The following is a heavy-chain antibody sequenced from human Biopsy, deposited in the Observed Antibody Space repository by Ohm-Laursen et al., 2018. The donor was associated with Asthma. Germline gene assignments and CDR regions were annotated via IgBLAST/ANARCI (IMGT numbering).Heavy chain of an antibody. J-gene: IGHJ4*02. CDR1: GGSMSSSSYY. Sequence: GTLSLTCTVSGGSMSSSSYYWGWIRQPPGRGLEWMGSISYTGSAYHNPSLKSRVPISVDPSKNPFSLKLSSVTAADTAVYYCARHWDWGSFFDYWGQGTPVTVSS. CDR2: ISYTGSA. D-gene: IGHD7-27*01. CDR3: ARHWDWGSFFDY. V-gene: IGHV4-39*01.